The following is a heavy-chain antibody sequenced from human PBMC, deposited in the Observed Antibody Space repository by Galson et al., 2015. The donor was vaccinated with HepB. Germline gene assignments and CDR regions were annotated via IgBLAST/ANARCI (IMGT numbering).Heavy chain of an antibody. J-gene: IGHJ6*02. Sequence: SLRLSCAASGFTFSTYGFHWVRQAPGRGLEWVALIWYDETNRYYADSVKGRFTVSRDNSQNTLYLQMNSLRAEDTAVYYCARETAYSSSWALLLYYYYGMDVWGQGTTVTVSS. CDR1: GFTFSTYG. D-gene: IGHD6-13*01. V-gene: IGHV3-33*01. CDR3: ARETAYSSSWALLLYYYYGMDV. CDR2: IWYDETNR.